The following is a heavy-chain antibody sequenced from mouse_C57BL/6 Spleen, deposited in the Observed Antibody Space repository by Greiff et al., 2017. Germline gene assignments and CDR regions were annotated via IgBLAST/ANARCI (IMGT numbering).Heavy chain of an antibody. CDR3: AIGLLITTVVATNY. CDR1: GYAFSSYW. CDR2: IYPGDGDT. V-gene: IGHV1-80*01. Sequence: QVHVKQSGAELVKPGASVKISCKASGYAFSSYWMNWVKQRPGKGLEWIGQIYPGDGDTNYNGKFKGKATLTADKSSSTAYMQLSSLTSEDSAVYFCAIGLLITTVVATNYWGQGTTLTVSS. J-gene: IGHJ2*01. D-gene: IGHD1-1*01.